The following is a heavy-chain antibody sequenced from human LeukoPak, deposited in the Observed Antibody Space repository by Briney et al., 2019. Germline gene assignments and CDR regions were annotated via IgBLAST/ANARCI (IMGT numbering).Heavy chain of an antibody. V-gene: IGHV3-48*01. CDR2: ITKDSDRV. Sequence: GGSLRLSCEASGFFFGGHAMNWLRQAPGKGPEWIAFITKDSDRVYYAESVEGRFTVSRDNAKNSLYLQMNSLRAEDTAVYYCARDLGITMIVPWAAFDYWGQGTLVTVSS. J-gene: IGHJ4*02. CDR1: GFFFGGHA. CDR3: ARDLGITMIVPWAAFDY. D-gene: IGHD3-22*01.